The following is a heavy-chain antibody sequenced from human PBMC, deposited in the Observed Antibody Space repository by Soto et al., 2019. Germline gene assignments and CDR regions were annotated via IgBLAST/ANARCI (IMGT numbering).Heavy chain of an antibody. CDR2: ISAFNGNR. V-gene: IGHV1-18*01. CDR3: ARDHPGMVGAADS. Sequence: QVQLVQSGAEVKKPGASVKVSCEASGYTFTNYGISWVRQAPGQGLEWMGWISAFNGNRIYAQNVQDRVSMTTDTSTSTAYMELRRLRTDDTAVYYCARDHPGMVGAADSWGQGTLVTVSS. D-gene: IGHD2-15*01. CDR1: GYTFTNYG. J-gene: IGHJ4*02.